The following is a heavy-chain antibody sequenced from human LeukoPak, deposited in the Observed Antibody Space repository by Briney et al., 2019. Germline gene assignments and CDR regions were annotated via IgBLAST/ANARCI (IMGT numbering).Heavy chain of an antibody. J-gene: IGHJ1*01. CDR1: GYTFTGYY. D-gene: IGHD4-23*01. CDR2: INPNSGGT. CDR3: ARADDYGGNFEYFQH. V-gene: IGHV1-2*02. Sequence: ASVKVSCKASGYTFTGYYMHWVRQAPGQGLEWMGWINPNSGGTNYAQKFQGRVTMTRDTSISTAYMELRSLRSDDTAVYYCARADDYGGNFEYFQHWGQGTLVTVSS.